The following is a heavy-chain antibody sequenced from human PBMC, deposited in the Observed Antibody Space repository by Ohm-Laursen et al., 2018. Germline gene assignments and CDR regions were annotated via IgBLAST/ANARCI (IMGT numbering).Heavy chain of an antibody. D-gene: IGHD3-10*01. CDR1: GYTFDSFG. V-gene: IGHV1-18*01. Sequence: ASVKVSCKASGYTFDSFGITWVRQTPGQGLEWMGWISPYSGQTKYALKLQGRVTMTTDTSTSTAYMDVRGLRSDDTAVYYCARGDTYGFDYWGQGTLVTVSS. CDR2: ISPYSGQT. J-gene: IGHJ4*02. CDR3: ARGDTYGFDY.